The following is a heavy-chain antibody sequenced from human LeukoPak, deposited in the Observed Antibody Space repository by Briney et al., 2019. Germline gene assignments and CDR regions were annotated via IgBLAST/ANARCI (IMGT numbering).Heavy chain of an antibody. J-gene: IGHJ4*02. CDR2: ISGSGGST. V-gene: IGHV3-23*01. Sequence: GGSLRLSCAASGFTFSSYAMSWVRQAPGKGLEWVSDISGSGGSTYYADSVKGRFTISRDNSKNTLYLQMNSLRAEDTAVYYCAKDPTHYRVWDYYETIGLSYWGQGALVTVSS. CDR3: AKDPTHYRVWDYYETIGLSY. D-gene: IGHD3-22*01. CDR1: GFTFSSYA.